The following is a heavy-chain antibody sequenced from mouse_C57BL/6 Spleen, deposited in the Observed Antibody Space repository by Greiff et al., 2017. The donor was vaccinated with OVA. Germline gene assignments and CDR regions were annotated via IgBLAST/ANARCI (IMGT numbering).Heavy chain of an antibody. CDR1: GYTFTEYT. CDR3: ARHEEDSSGYPYAMDY. CDR2: FYPGSGSI. D-gene: IGHD3-2*02. V-gene: IGHV1-62-2*01. J-gene: IGHJ4*01. Sequence: QVQLKQSGAELVKPGASVKLSCKASGYTFTEYTIHWVKQRSGQGLEWIGWFYPGSGSIKYNEKFKDKATLTADKSSSTVYMELSRLTSEDSAVYFCARHEEDSSGYPYAMDYWGQGTSVTVSS.